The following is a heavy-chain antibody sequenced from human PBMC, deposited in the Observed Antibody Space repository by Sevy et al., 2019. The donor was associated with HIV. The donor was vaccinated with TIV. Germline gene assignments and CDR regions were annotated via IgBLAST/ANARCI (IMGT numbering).Heavy chain of an antibody. CDR3: AREEDCSSSSCHISGGFDY. D-gene: IGHD2-2*01. CDR1: GGTFSSYA. Sequence: ASVKVSCKASGGTFSSYAISWVRQAPGQGLEWMGGIIPIFGTANYAQKFQGRVTITADESTSTAYMELSSLRSEDTAVYYCAREEDCSSSSCHISGGFDYWGQGTLVTVSS. V-gene: IGHV1-69*13. J-gene: IGHJ4*02. CDR2: IIPIFGTA.